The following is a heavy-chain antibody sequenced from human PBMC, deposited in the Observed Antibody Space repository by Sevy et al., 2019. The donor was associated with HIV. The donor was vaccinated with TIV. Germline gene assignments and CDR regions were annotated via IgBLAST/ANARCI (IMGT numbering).Heavy chain of an antibody. V-gene: IGHV3-72*01. CDR2: TRNRANSFST. CDR3: VRVGHSSGSGRPFDF. D-gene: IGHD6-25*01. J-gene: IGHJ4*02. Sequence: GGSLRLSCAASGFIFSDHYMDWVRQAPGKGLEWVGRTRNRANSFSTEYAASVKGGFTISRDDSRNSVYLQMNSLKTEDTAVYYCVRVGHSSGSGRPFDFWGQGTLVTVSS. CDR1: GFIFSDHY.